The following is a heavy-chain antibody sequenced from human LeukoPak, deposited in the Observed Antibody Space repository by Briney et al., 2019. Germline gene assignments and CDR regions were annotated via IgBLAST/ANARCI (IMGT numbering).Heavy chain of an antibody. CDR2: INHSGST. V-gene: IGHV4-34*01. D-gene: IGHD1-1*01. Sequence: SETLSLTCAVYGGSFSGYYWSWIRQPPGKGLEWIGEINHSGSTNYNPSLKSRVTISVDTSKNQFSLKLSSVTAADTAVYYCASSPGGWNVFTLVLNWFDPWGQGTLVTVSS. CDR1: GGSFSGYY. CDR3: ASSPGGWNVFTLVLNWFDP. J-gene: IGHJ5*02.